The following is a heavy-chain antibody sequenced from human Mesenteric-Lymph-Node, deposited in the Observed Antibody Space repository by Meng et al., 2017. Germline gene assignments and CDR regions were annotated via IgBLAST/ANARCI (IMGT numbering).Heavy chain of an antibody. CDR1: GFNFSSYT. CDR3: ARDTPGLLFDY. V-gene: IGHV3-21*01. Sequence: EVQLVESGGGLVKPGGSLRRSCAASGFNFSSYTMNWVRRAPGKGLEWVSSISSSSNYIYSADSVKGRFTISRDNAKNSLYLQMNSLRAEDTAVYYCARDTPGLLFDYWGQGTLVTVSS. D-gene: IGHD5-18*01. J-gene: IGHJ4*02. CDR2: ISSSSNYI.